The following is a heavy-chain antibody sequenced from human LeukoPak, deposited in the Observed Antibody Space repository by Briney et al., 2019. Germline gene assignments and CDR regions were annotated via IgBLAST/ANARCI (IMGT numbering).Heavy chain of an antibody. CDR3: ARIDSSSWAWYLDY. D-gene: IGHD6-13*01. CDR2: ISSGAGSTI. V-gene: IGHV3-11*01. CDR1: GFSFSDYY. J-gene: IGHJ4*02. Sequence: PGGSLRLSCAASGFSFSDYYMSWVRQAPGKGLEWISYISSGAGSTIKYADSVKGRFTISRDNSKNTLYLQMNSLRAEDTAVYYCARIDSSSWAWYLDYWGQGTLVTVSS.